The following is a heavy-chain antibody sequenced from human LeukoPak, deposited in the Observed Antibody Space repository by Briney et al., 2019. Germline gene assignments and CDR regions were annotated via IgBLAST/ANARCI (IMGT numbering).Heavy chain of an antibody. J-gene: IGHJ5*02. CDR3: ATYCSSTSCPYNWFDP. V-gene: IGHV1-8*03. CDR1: GYTFTSYD. CDR2: MNPNSGNT. Sequence: ASVKVSCXASGYTFTSYDINWVRQATGQGLEWMGWMNPNSGNTGYAQKFQGRVTITRNTSISTAYMELSSLRSEDTAVYYCATYCSSTSCPYNWFDPWGQGTLVTVSS. D-gene: IGHD2-2*01.